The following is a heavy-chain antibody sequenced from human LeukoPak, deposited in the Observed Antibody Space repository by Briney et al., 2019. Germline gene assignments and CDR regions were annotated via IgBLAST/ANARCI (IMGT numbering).Heavy chain of an antibody. CDR1: GGSISSYY. V-gene: IGHV4-59*01. CDR2: IYYSGST. Sequence: PSETLSLTCTVSGGSISSYYWSWLRQPPGKGLEWIGYIYYSGSTNYNPSLTSRVTISVDTSKNQFSLKLSSVTAADTAVYYCARDLYGSGSYYGYWGQGTLVTVSS. CDR3: ARDLYGSGSYYGY. D-gene: IGHD3-10*01. J-gene: IGHJ4*02.